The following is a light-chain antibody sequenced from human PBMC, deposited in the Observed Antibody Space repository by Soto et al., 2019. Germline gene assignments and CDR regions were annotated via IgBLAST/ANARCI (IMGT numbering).Light chain of an antibody. J-gene: IGLJ2*01. Sequence: QSVLTQPPSVSAAPGQKVTISCSGSTSNIGSSYVSWYQQFPGTAPKLLIYDNNKRPSEILDRFSGSKSGTSATLDITGLQTGDEDDYYCGTWDRSLTAGVFGGGTKLTV. CDR3: GTWDRSLTAGV. CDR2: DNN. CDR1: TSNIGSSY. V-gene: IGLV1-51*01.